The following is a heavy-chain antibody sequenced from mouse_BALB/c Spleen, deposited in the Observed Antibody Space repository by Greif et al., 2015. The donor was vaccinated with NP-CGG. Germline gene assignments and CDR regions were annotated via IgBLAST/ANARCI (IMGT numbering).Heavy chain of an antibody. CDR2: INPSTGYT. CDR1: GYTFTSYW. Sequence: QVQLQQSGAELAKPGASVKMSCKASGYTFTSYWMHWVKQRPGQGLEWIGYINPSTGYTEYNQKFKDKATLTADKSSSTAYMQLSSLTSEDSAVYYCARNYDYDVGFDYWGQGTTLTVSS. D-gene: IGHD2-4*01. V-gene: IGHV1-7*01. J-gene: IGHJ2*01. CDR3: ARNYDYDVGFDY.